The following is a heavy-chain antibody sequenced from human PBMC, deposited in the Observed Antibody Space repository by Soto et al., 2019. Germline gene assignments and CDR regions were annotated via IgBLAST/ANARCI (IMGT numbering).Heavy chain of an antibody. V-gene: IGHV3-23*01. CDR1: GFTFSNYA. J-gene: IGHJ4*02. D-gene: IGHD3-16*01. CDR3: AKAYFVWSSEQPYYFDY. Sequence: EVQLLDSGGGLVQPGGSLRLSCAASGFTFSNYAMTWVRQGPGKGLEWVSGISGSGGRSYYADSVKGRFTISIANSKSTLYLQMNSLRAEDTAVYYCAKAYFVWSSEQPYYFDYWGQGTLVTVSS. CDR2: ISGSGGRS.